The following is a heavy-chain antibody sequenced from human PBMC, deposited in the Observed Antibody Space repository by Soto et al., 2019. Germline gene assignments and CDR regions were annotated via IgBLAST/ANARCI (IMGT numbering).Heavy chain of an antibody. J-gene: IGHJ4*02. D-gene: IGHD4-4*01. Sequence: QVQLQESGPGLVKPSQTLSLTCTVSGGSISSGTYYWSWIRQHPGKGVEWIGSIYYSGSTYYTPSLKSRVTILLDTSKNQFSLKLSSVTAADTAVFYCARGSRDGYSYFDNWGQVTLVTVSS. V-gene: IGHV4-31*03. CDR1: GGSISSGTYY. CDR3: ARGSRDGYSYFDN. CDR2: IYYSGST.